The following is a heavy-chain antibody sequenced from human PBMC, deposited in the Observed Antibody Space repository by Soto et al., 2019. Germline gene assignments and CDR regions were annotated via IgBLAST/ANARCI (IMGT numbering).Heavy chain of an antibody. J-gene: IGHJ1*01. CDR2: ISDDGSSE. D-gene: IGHD3-10*01. CDR3: VKVNYGSGSYLDA. V-gene: IGHV3-30*18. Sequence: QVQLAESGGGVVQPGRSLRLSCAGSGFTFSSYAMHWVLQAPGKGLEWVAAISDDGSSEYSADSVKGRFTISRDNSKNPLFLEMNSLTAEDTGLYYCVKVNYGSGSYLDAWGQGTLVIVSS. CDR1: GFTFSSYA.